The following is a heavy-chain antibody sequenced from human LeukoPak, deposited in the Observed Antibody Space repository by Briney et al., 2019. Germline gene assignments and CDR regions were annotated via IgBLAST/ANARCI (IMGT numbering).Heavy chain of an antibody. CDR3: AKKTDFWSGYFAS. Sequence: GGSQRLSCAASGFTFSSYAMSWVRQAPGKGLEWVSAISGSGGSTYYADSVKGRFTISRDNSKNTLYLQMNSLRAEDTAVYYCAKKTDFWSGYFASWGQGTLVTVSS. CDR1: GFTFSSYA. CDR2: ISGSGGST. J-gene: IGHJ5*02. D-gene: IGHD3-3*01. V-gene: IGHV3-23*01.